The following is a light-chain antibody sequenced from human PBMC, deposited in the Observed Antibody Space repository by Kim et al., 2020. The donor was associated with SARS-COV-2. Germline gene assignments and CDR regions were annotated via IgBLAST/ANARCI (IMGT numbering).Light chain of an antibody. CDR3: ATWDDSLGAWV. Sequence: ELTQPPSASGTPGQRVTISCSGSNSNVGPNYLYWYQQLPGTTPKLLIFKNDQRPSGVPDRFSGSKSGTSASLAISGLRSEDEADYYCATWDDSLGAWVFGGGTQLTVL. V-gene: IGLV1-47*01. CDR2: KND. CDR1: NSNVGPNY. J-gene: IGLJ3*02.